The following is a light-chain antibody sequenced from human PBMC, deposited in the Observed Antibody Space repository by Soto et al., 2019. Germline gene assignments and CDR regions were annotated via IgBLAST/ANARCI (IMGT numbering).Light chain of an antibody. CDR2: TAS. J-gene: IGKJ1*01. CDR3: QQYDLYST. CDR1: QNINSH. V-gene: IGKV1-5*03. Sequence: DIQMTQSPSTLSASVGDRVTITCRASQNINSHLAWYQQKPWKAPNLLIYTASNLESGVPSRFSGSGSGTEFTLTISNLQPEDFATFYCQQYDLYSTFGQGTKVEIK.